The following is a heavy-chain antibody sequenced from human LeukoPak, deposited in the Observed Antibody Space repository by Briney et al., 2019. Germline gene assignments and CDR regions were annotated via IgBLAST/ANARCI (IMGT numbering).Heavy chain of an antibody. V-gene: IGHV4-59*01. D-gene: IGHD4-17*01. J-gene: IGHJ6*03. CDR1: GGSISSYY. CDR2: IYYRGST. Sequence: APRQSPVYPVAGGSISSYYGSWIRQPPGGGLGCIGFIYYRGSTTYNPSLKARVTTAADTPKNRFSLKLSSVTAADTGVYYCARVRGDYGAPGGYYYMDVWGKGTTVTISS. CDR3: ARVRGDYGAPGGYYYMDV.